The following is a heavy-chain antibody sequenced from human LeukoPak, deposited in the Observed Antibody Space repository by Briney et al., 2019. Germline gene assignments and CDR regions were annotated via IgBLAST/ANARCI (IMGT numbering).Heavy chain of an antibody. V-gene: IGHV1-18*01. D-gene: IGHD6-6*01. CDR3: GSSSDYYGMDV. J-gene: IGHJ6*02. Sequence: SVKVSFTASGYTFTIYGISWVRQAPGQGLEWMGWISAYNGNTNYTQKLQGRVTMSTDTSTSTAYMELRSLRSDDTAVYYCGSSSDYYGMDVWGQGTTVTVSS. CDR2: ISAYNGNT. CDR1: GYTFTIYG.